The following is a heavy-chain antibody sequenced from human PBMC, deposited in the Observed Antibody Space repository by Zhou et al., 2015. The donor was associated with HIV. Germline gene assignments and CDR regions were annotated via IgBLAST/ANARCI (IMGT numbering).Heavy chain of an antibody. CDR2: IGDDNGDTNYGDT. Sequence: QVQLVQSGAEVKKPGASVKVSCEASGYTFTNYGISWVRQAPGQGLEWMGWIGDDNGDTNYGDTNYAQKFQGRVTLTADTSTSTVYMELRSLRSDDTAVYYCARDATYYYGSGSLRYSPGHWGQGTLVTVSS. CDR1: GYTFTNYG. D-gene: IGHD3-10*01. CDR3: ARDATYYYGSGSLRYSPGH. V-gene: IGHV1-18*01. J-gene: IGHJ4*02.